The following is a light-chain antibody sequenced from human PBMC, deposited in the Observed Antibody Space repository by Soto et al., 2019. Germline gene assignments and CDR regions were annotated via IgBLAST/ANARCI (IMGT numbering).Light chain of an antibody. CDR3: QQYVGLPIT. CDR1: QRVSNTY. Sequence: DIVLTQSPGTLSFSPEERATLSCRASQRVSNTYLAWYQQKPGQAPRLLIYGASSRATGIPDRFSGSGSGTDFTLTISRVAPEDFAVYYCQQYVGLPITFGQGTRLEI. J-gene: IGKJ5*01. V-gene: IGKV3-20*01. CDR2: GAS.